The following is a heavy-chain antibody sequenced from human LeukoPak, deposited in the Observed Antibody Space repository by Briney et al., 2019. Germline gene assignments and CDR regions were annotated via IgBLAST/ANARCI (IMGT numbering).Heavy chain of an antibody. Sequence: GGSLRLSCAASGFTVSSNYMSWVRQAPGKGLEWVSIIYSGGTVYYAESVKGRFTISRDNSKNTLYLQMNSLRAEDTAVYYCARDWGAYSSSWTGALWGQGTLVTVSS. J-gene: IGHJ4*02. CDR2: IYSGGTV. CDR3: ARDWGAYSSSWTGAL. CDR1: GFTVSSNY. V-gene: IGHV3-53*01. D-gene: IGHD6-13*01.